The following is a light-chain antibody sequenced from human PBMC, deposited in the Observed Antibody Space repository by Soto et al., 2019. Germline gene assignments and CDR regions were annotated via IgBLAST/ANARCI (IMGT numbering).Light chain of an antibody. J-gene: IGKJ4*01. CDR3: QQYGSSPLT. CDR1: QSVTSNY. CDR2: GAS. Sequence: EIVLTQSPGTLSLSPGERATLSCRASQSVTSNYLAWYQQKPGQAPSLLIYGASSRATGIPDRFSGSGSGTDFTLTINRLEPEDFAVYYCQQYGSSPLTFGGGTNVEIK. V-gene: IGKV3-20*01.